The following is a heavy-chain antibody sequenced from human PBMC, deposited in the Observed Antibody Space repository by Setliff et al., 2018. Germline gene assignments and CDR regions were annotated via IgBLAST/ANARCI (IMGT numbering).Heavy chain of an antibody. CDR3: ARVGLYYDFWSGYYTEAYYFDY. Sequence: SETLSLTCAAYGGSFSGYYWSWIRQPPGKGLEWIGEINHSGSTNYNPSLKSRVTISVDTSKNQFSLKLSSVTAADTAVYYCARVGLYYDFWSGYYTEAYYFDYWGQGTLVTVSS. V-gene: IGHV4-34*01. CDR1: GGSFSGYY. D-gene: IGHD3-3*01. CDR2: INHSGST. J-gene: IGHJ4*02.